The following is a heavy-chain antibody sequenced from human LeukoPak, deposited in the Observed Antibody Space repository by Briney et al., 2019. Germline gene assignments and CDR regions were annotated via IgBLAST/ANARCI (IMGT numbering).Heavy chain of an antibody. V-gene: IGHV3-7*01. Sequence: PGGSLRLSCAASGFTFSSYEMSWVRQAPGKGLEWVANIKQDGSEKYYVDSVKGRFTISRDNAKNSLYLQMNSLRAEDTAVYYCARVGNSGYSLFHYYNYMDVWGKGTTVTVSS. CDR3: ARVGNSGYSLFHYYNYMDV. CDR1: GFTFSSYE. D-gene: IGHD3-22*01. CDR2: IKQDGSEK. J-gene: IGHJ6*03.